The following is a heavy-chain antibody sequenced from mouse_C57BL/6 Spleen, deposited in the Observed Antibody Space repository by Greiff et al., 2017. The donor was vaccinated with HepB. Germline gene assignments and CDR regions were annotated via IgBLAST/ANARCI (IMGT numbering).Heavy chain of an antibody. CDR2: IYPGDGDT. V-gene: IGHV1-82*01. J-gene: IGHJ4*01. CDR3: ARWNLYAMDY. CDR1: GYAFSSSW. Sequence: VQLQQSGPELVKPGASVKISCKASGYAFSSSWMNWVKQRPGKGLEWIGRIYPGDGDTNYNAKFKGKATLTADKSSSTAYMQLSSLTSEDSAVYFCARWNLYAMDYWGQGTSVTVSS.